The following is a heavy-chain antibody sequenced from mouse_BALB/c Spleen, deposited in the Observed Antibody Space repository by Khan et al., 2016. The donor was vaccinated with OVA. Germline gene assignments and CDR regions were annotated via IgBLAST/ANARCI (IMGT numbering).Heavy chain of an antibody. J-gene: IGHJ3*01. V-gene: IGHV1-7*01. CDR3: VNHGSSSAWFTY. Sequence: HVQLQQSGAELAKPGASVKMSCKASGYTFTNYWMHWVKQRPGQGLEWIGYINPSTGYTEYNQKFKDKATLTADKSSSTAYMQLSSLTSEDSAVYYCVNHGSSSAWFTYWGQGTLVTVSA. D-gene: IGHD1-1*01. CDR1: GYTFTNYW. CDR2: INPSTGYT.